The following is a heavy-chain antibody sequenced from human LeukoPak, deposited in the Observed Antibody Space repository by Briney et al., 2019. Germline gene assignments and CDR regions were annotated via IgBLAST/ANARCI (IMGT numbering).Heavy chain of an antibody. V-gene: IGHV4-34*01. CDR2: ISHSGST. D-gene: IGHD3-3*01. CDR1: GGSFSGYY. J-gene: IGHJ4*02. CDR3: ADFGVVPY. Sequence: SSETLSLTCAVYGGSFSGYYWSWIRQPPGKGLEWIGEISHSGSTNYNPSLKSRVTISVDTSKNQFSLKLSSVTAADTAVYYRADFGVVPYWGQGTLVTVSS.